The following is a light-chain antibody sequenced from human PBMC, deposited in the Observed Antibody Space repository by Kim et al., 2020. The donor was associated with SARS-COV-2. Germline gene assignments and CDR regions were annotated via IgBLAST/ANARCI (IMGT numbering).Light chain of an antibody. CDR2: SDN. CDR1: SSNIGTSS. J-gene: IGLJ2*01. V-gene: IGLV1-44*01. Sequence: QSVLTQPPSASGTPGQRVTISCSGSSSNIGTSSVNWYQQLPGTAPQLLIYSDNQRPSGVPDRFSGSKSGTSASLAISGLQSEDEADYYCAARDDTLNGHVVFGGGTQLTVL. CDR3: AARDDTLNGHVV.